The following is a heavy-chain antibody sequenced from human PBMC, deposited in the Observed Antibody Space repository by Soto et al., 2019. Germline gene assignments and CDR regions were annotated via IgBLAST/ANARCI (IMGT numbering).Heavy chain of an antibody. CDR2: INPNSGGT. CDR1: GYTFTGSY. J-gene: IGHJ3*02. Sequence: ASVKVSCKASGYTFTGSYMHWGRQAPGQGLEWMGWINPNSGGTNYAQKFQGWGTMTRDTSISTAYMELSRLRSDDTAVYYCARDHTEMVVAATLGAFDIWGQGTMVTVSS. CDR3: ARDHTEMVVAATLGAFDI. V-gene: IGHV1-2*04. D-gene: IGHD2-15*01.